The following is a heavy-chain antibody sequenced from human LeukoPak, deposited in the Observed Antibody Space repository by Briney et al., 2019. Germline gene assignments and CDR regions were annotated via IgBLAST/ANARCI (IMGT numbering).Heavy chain of an antibody. CDR2: MRYDGSDE. V-gene: IGHV3-30*02. D-gene: IGHD6-6*01. CDR3: AKDGSSPFGY. Sequence: PGGSLRLSCVVSGFTFSSYDMHWVRQAPGKGLEWVAFMRYDGSDEYYGDSVKGRFTIFRDNSKNTLYLQMNSLRVEDTAVYYCAKDGSSPFGYWGQGTLVTVSS. CDR1: GFTFSSYD. J-gene: IGHJ4*02.